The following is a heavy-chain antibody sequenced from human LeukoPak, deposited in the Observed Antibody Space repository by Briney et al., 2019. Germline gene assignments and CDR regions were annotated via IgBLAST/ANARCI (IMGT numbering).Heavy chain of an antibody. V-gene: IGHV4-34*01. D-gene: IGHD2-15*01. Sequence: SETLSLTCAVYGGSFRNYYWTWIRQSPGKGQEWIGEINHDGITNYNPPLKSRVTISADTSKNHFSLSLNSVTVADTAVYYCATYTCSGGSCYGYYVYVWGNGTTVSVSS. CDR1: GGSFRNYY. CDR2: INHDGIT. J-gene: IGHJ6*03. CDR3: ATYTCSGGSCYGYYVYV.